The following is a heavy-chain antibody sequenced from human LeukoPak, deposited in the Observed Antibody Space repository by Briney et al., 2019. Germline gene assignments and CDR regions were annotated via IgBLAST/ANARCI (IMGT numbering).Heavy chain of an antibody. D-gene: IGHD1-1*01. CDR1: GYRFTSYW. CDR3: ARHVSGTWNYFDY. CDR2: IYPGDSDT. V-gene: IGHV5-51*01. Sequence: GESLKISCKGSGYRFTSYWIGWVRQMPGKGLEWMGTIYPGDSDTRYSPSFQGQVTISADKSINTAYVQWSSLKASDAAMYYCARHVSGTWNYFDYWGQGTLVTVPT. J-gene: IGHJ4*02.